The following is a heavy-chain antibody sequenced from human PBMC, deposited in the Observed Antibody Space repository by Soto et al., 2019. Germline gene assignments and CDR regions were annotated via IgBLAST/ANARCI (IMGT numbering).Heavy chain of an antibody. CDR1: GGSISSSSYY. J-gene: IGHJ4*02. CDR2: IYYSGST. Sequence: SETLSLTCTVSGGSISSSSYYWGWIRQPPGKGLEWIGSIYYSGSTYYNPSLKSRVTISVGTSKNQFSLKLSSVTAADTAVYYCAITTDFWSGYYPWYFDYWGQGTLVTVSS. D-gene: IGHD3-3*01. V-gene: IGHV4-39*01. CDR3: AITTDFWSGYYPWYFDY.